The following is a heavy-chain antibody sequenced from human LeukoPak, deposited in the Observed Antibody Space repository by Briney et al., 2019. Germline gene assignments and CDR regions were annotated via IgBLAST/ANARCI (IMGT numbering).Heavy chain of an antibody. CDR3: ASDLWSVTYCGGDCYPGDY. Sequence: ASVEVSCKASGGTFSRYAISWVRQAPGQGLEWMGGIIPIFGTANYAQKFQGRVTITADKSTSTAYMELSSLRSDDTAVYYCASDLWSVTYCGGDCYPGDYWGQGTLVTVSS. J-gene: IGHJ4*02. D-gene: IGHD2-21*02. CDR1: GGTFSRYA. CDR2: IIPIFGTA. V-gene: IGHV1-69*06.